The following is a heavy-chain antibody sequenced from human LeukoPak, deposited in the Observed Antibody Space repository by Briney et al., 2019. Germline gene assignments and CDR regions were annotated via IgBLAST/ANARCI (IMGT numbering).Heavy chain of an antibody. CDR2: IKQDGSEK. CDR1: GLTFSSDW. D-gene: IGHD3-3*01. CDR3: ARHITVFGAVLVGADY. V-gene: IGHV3-7*01. Sequence: GGSLRLSCAASGLTFSSDWMSWVRQAPGKGLEWVANIKQDGSEKYYVDSVKGRFTIPRDNAKNSLYLQMNRLRVEDTAVYYCARHITVFGAVLVGADYWGQGNLVTVSS. J-gene: IGHJ4*02.